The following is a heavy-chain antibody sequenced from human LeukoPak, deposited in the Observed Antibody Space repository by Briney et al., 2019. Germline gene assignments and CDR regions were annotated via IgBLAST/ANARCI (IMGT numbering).Heavy chain of an antibody. Sequence: SETLSLTCTVSGCSISSGYYWGWIRQPPGKGLEWIGSIYHSGSTYYNPSLKSRVTISVDTSKNQFSLKLSSVTAADTAVYYCARPRGYSYGHFDYWGQGTLVTVSS. J-gene: IGHJ4*02. CDR1: GCSISSGYY. D-gene: IGHD5-18*01. CDR3: ARPRGYSYGHFDY. V-gene: IGHV4-38-2*02. CDR2: IYHSGST.